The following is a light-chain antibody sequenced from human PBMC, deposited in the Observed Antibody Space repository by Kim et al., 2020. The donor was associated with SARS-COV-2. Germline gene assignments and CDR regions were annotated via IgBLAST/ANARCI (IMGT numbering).Light chain of an antibody. CDR3: GSYAGNNNFV. V-gene: IGLV2-8*01. Sequence: QSVISSCSGTVSVYGGYNYVAWCQQHPGKAPKLMIYAVTRRPSGVPHRFSGSKSGNTASLTVSCRQAADEADYYCGSYAGNNNFVFGTGTKVTVL. J-gene: IGLJ1*01. CDR2: AVT. CDR1: VSVYGGYNY.